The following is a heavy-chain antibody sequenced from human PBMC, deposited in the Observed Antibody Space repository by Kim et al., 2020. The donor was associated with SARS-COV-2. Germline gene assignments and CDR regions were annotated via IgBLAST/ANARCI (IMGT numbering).Heavy chain of an antibody. CDR2: IYYSGST. D-gene: IGHD6-13*01. Sequence: SETLSLTCTVSGGSISSSSYYWGWIRQPPGKGLEWIGSIYYSGSTYYNPSLKSRVTISVDTSKNQFSLKLSSVTAADTAVYYCASQEIAAAGRRLAFDIWGQGTMVTVSS. CDR3: ASQEIAAAGRRLAFDI. J-gene: IGHJ3*02. V-gene: IGHV4-39*01. CDR1: GGSISSSSYY.